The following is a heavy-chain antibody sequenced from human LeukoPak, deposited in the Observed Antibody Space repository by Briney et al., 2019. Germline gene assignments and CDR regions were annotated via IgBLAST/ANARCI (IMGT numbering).Heavy chain of an antibody. V-gene: IGHV3-23*01. J-gene: IGHJ4*01. CDR2: ISGSGGST. Sequence: GGSLRLSCAASGFTFSSYAMSWVRQAPGKGLEWVSAISGSGGSTYYADSVKGRFTISRDNSKNTLHLQMNSLRAEDTAVYYCAKDGYYECSRPNHSCHLGPGTPVTVSP. CDR3: AKDGYYECSRPNHSCH. D-gene: IGHD3-22*01. CDR1: GFTFSSYA.